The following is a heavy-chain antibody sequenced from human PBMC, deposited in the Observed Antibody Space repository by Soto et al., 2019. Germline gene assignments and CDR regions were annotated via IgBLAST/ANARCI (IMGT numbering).Heavy chain of an antibody. Sequence: EVQLVESGGGLVKPGGSLRLSCAASGFTFNTYDMNWVRQAPGKGLEWVSSITTSSAYIYYADSLKGRITISRDNAKNSLFLQMNSLRAEDTAVHYCVMSGTARLLRHSWFDTWGQGTLVTVSS. J-gene: IGHJ5*02. CDR3: VMSGTARLLRHSWFDT. CDR2: ITTSSAYI. D-gene: IGHD2-21*01. CDR1: GFTFNTYD. V-gene: IGHV3-21*01.